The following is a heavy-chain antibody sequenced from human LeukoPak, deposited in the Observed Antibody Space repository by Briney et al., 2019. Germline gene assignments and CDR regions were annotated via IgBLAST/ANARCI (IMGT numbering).Heavy chain of an antibody. V-gene: IGHV3-43D*03. CDR3: SKDRDSTGYFHYFDS. D-gene: IGHD3-22*01. CDR2: STWDGATS. CDR1: GVTFSSYE. Sequence: GGSLRLSCAASGVTFSSYEMNWVRHAPGKGLEWVCLSTWDGATSDYADSVKGRLTISRDNSKNSLYLQMDSLNTADTAFYYCSKDRDSTGYFHYFDSWGRGTLVTVSS. J-gene: IGHJ4*02.